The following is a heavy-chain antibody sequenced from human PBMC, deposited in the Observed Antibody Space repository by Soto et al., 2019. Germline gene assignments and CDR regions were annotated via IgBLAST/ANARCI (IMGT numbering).Heavy chain of an antibody. Sequence: QVQLVQSGAEVKKPGSSVKVSCKASGGTFSSYAISWVRQAPGQGLEWMGGIIPIFGTANYAQKFQGRVTITADESTSTAYRELSSLRSEDTAVYYCARAELELRYYYYYGMDVWGQGTTVTVSS. CDR2: IIPIFGTA. V-gene: IGHV1-69*01. CDR1: GGTFSSYA. CDR3: ARAELELRYYYYYGMDV. D-gene: IGHD1-7*01. J-gene: IGHJ6*02.